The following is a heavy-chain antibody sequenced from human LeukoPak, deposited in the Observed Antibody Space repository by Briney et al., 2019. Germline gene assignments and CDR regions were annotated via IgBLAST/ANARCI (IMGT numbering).Heavy chain of an antibody. CDR3: AKDSTYYYDSSAYSSYFDY. D-gene: IGHD3-22*01. CDR2: ISGSGAST. J-gene: IGHJ4*02. Sequence: GGSLRLSCAASGFIFSSYAMSWVRQAPGKGLEWVSAISGSGASTYYADSVKGRFTISRDNSKNTLYLQMNSLRAEDTAVYYCAKDSTYYYDSSAYSSYFDYWGQGTLVTVSS. CDR1: GFIFSSYA. V-gene: IGHV3-23*01.